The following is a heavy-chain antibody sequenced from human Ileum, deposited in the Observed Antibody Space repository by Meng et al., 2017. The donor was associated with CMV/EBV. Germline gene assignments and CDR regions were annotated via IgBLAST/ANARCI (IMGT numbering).Heavy chain of an antibody. V-gene: IGHV7-4-1*02. Sequence: CQTSGYTFTRYNIIWVRQAPGQGPEWMGWINANTGNPTYAQGFTGRFVFSLDTSVNTAYLQITSLKPEDTAVYYCARDGLSGRYFDYWGQGSLVTVSS. J-gene: IGHJ4*02. CDR3: ARDGLSGRYFDY. D-gene: IGHD1-26*01. CDR1: GYTFTRYN. CDR2: INANTGNP.